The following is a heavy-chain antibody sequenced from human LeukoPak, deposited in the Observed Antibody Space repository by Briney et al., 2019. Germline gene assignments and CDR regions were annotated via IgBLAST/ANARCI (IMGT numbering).Heavy chain of an antibody. Sequence: GASVKVSCKASGYTVTSYYMHWVRQAPGQGLEWMAVLNPSGGRSDDSLKLQVRATLTRATATATGYMGLSSLRSADTAVYHCESVYKHGMDVWGHGETVIVSS. CDR2: LNPSGGRS. V-gene: IGHV1-46*04. CDR3: ESVYKHGMDV. D-gene: IGHD1-1*01. CDR1: GYTVTSYY. J-gene: IGHJ6*02.